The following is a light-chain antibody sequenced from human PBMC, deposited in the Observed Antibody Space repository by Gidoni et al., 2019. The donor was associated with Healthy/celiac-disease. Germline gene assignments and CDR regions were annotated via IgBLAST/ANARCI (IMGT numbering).Light chain of an antibody. J-gene: IGLJ3*02. CDR2: DVS. V-gene: IGLV2-14*03. CDR3: SSYTSSSTV. Sequence: SALTQPASASGSPGQSITIPCTGTSSDVGGYNYVSWYQHHPGKAPKLMIYDVSNRPSGVSNRFSGSKSGNTASLTISGLQAEDEADYYCSSYTSSSTVFGGGTKLTVL. CDR1: SSDVGGYNY.